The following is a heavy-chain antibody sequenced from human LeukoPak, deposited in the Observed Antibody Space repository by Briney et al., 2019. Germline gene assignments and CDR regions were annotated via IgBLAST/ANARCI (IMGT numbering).Heavy chain of an antibody. J-gene: IGHJ4*02. D-gene: IGHD6-19*01. CDR1: GFTFSDSV. CDR3: TREYSSGWPFDF. CDR2: IRSKADAYAT. Sequence: PGGSLRLSCAASGFTFSDSVIHWVRQATGKGLEWVGRIRSKADAYATTYAASLKGRFTISRDDSRNRAYLQMSSLRTEDTAVYYCTREYSSGWPFDFWGQGTLVTVSS. V-gene: IGHV3-73*01.